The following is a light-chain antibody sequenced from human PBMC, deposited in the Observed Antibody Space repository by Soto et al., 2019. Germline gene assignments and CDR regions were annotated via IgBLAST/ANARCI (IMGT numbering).Light chain of an antibody. CDR1: SSNIGSGFD. CDR2: GNT. V-gene: IGLV1-40*01. J-gene: IGLJ3*02. Sequence: QSVLTQPPSVSGAPGQRVTISCTGSSSNIGSGFDVHWYQQLPGTAPKPLISGNTNRPSGVPDRFSGSRSGTSASLTITGLQAEDEAEYHCSSYTISDTWVFGGGTKLTVL. CDR3: SSYTISDTWV.